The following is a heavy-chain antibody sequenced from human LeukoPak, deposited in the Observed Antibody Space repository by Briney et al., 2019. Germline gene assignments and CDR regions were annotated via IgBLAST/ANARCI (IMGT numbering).Heavy chain of an antibody. CDR1: GFTFSSYA. J-gene: IGHJ6*02. V-gene: IGHV3-21*01. Sequence: PGGSLRLSCAASGFTFSSYAMSWVRQAPGKGLEWVSTIPSSGSDIYYADSVKGRFTSSRDNAKKSVYLQMNSLTADDTAVYYCARDGGGWSRDVWGQGTTVTVSS. D-gene: IGHD6-19*01. CDR3: ARDGGGWSRDV. CDR2: IPSSGSDI.